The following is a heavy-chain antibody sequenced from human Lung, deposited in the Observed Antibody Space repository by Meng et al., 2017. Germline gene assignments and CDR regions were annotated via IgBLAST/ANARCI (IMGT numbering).Heavy chain of an antibody. CDR1: GDSVSSNSAA. D-gene: IGHD6-19*01. J-gene: IGHJ4*02. CDR2: TYYRSKWYN. CDR3: ARSQQWLDS. Sequence: VLLHQSGSGPVKPLPTLSITCAISGDSVSSNSAAWNWIRQSPSIGLELLGRTYYRSKWYNGYAVSVRSRITINPDTSKNQFSLQLNSVTPEDTAVYYCARSQQWLDSWGQGTLVTVSS. V-gene: IGHV6-1*01.